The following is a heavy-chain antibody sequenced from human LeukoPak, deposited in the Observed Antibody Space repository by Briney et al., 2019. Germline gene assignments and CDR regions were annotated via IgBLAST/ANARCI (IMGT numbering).Heavy chain of an antibody. V-gene: IGHV3-48*03. CDR2: ISITGSDK. CDR3: ARDIPTGTYRAYFDT. CDR1: GFILSNYE. D-gene: IGHD1-26*01. Sequence: PGGSLTLSYAGSGFILSNYEMNWVRQPPPKGLEWVSYISITGSDKYYADSLKGRFTNTRDIAQNSLYLQMNSLSAEDTAVYYFARDIPTGTYRAYFDTWGQGTLVTVSS. J-gene: IGHJ4*02.